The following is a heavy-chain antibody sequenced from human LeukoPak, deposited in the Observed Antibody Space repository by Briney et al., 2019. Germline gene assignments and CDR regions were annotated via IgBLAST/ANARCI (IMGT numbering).Heavy chain of an antibody. D-gene: IGHD1-26*01. CDR3: AGSPGGGDY. CDR2: ISSSSSTI. J-gene: IGHJ4*02. CDR1: GFTFSSYS. Sequence: GGSLRLSCAASGFTFSSYSMNWVRQAPGKGLEWVSYISSSSSTIYYADSVKGRFPISRDSAKNSLYLQMNSQRAEDTAVYYCAGSPGGGDYWGQGTLVTVSS. V-gene: IGHV3-48*01.